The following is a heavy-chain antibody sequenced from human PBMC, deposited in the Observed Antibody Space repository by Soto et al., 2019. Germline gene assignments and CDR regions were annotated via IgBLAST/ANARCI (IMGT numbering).Heavy chain of an antibody. CDR1: GYTFNRHD. CDR3: ARQGSGTEYPQYFYYGMDV. Sequence: QVQLVQSGAEVKRSGASVRISCKASGYTFNRHDINWVRQATGQGPEWIGWMNPNSGNTGYAQKFQGRVTMTRDSSISTVYLDLSKMRSEDTTVYYCARQGSGTEYPQYFYYGMDVWGQGTTAAAAS. CDR2: MNPNSGNT. J-gene: IGHJ6*02. D-gene: IGHD6-19*01. V-gene: IGHV1-8*01.